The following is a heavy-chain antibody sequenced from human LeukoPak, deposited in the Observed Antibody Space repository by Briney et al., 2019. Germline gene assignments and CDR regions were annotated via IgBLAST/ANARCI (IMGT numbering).Heavy chain of an antibody. J-gene: IGHJ4*02. CDR2: LSYDGSTE. CDR3: ARALWVGGYFDY. Sequence: GGSLRLSCAASGLTFRSSAMHWVRQAPGKGLQWVALLSYDGSTEYHADSVKGRFTISRDTSKNTLYLQMNSLRAEDTAVYYCARALWVGGYFDYWGQGTRVNVSS. CDR1: GLTFRSSA. D-gene: IGHD3-10*01. V-gene: IGHV3-30*04.